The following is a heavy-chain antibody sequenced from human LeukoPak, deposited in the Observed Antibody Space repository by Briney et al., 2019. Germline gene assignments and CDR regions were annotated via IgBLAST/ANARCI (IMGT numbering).Heavy chain of an antibody. J-gene: IGHJ6*03. CDR2: MNPNSGNT. CDR3: ARRGGPYYDFWSGYPHYYYYMDV. D-gene: IGHD3-3*01. V-gene: IGHV1-8*01. Sequence: GASVKVSCKASGYTFTSYDINWVRQATGQGLEWMGWMNPNSGNTGYAQKFQGRVTMTRNTSISTAYMELSNLRSEDTAVYYCARRGGPYYDFWSGYPHYYYYMDVWGKGTTVTVSS. CDR1: GYTFTSYD.